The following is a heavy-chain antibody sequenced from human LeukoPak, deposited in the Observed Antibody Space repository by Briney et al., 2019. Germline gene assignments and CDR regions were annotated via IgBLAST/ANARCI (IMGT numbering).Heavy chain of an antibody. CDR1: GATFSSYA. CDR3: ARAPNGDYVS. D-gene: IGHD4-17*01. CDR2: IIPICGTA. V-gene: IGHV1-69*06. J-gene: IGHJ4*02. Sequence: ASVKVSCKAAGATFSSYAISWVRQAPGQGPEWMGGIIPICGTATYAQKYQGRVTITADKYTSTAYMELSSRSSDDAAVYCCARAPNGDYVSWGQGTLVTVSS.